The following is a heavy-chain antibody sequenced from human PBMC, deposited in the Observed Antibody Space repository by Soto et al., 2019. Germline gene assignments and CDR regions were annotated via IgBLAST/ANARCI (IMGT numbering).Heavy chain of an antibody. V-gene: IGHV3-66*01. Sequence: GGSLRLSCAASGFTVSSNYMSWVRQAPGKGLEWVSVIYSGGSTYYADSVKGRFTISRDNSKNTLYLQMNSLRAEDTAVYYCARDSLDTAIGYWGQGTLVTVSS. CDR1: GFTVSSNY. J-gene: IGHJ4*02. CDR2: IYSGGST. CDR3: ARDSLDTAIGY. D-gene: IGHD5-18*01.